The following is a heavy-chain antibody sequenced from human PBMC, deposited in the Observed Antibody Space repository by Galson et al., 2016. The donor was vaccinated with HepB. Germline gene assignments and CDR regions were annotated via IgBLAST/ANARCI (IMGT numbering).Heavy chain of an antibody. V-gene: IGHV4-34*01. J-gene: IGHJ5*02. CDR2: INHSGPI. CDR3: ARRTVVPTAGNWFDP. Sequence: ETLSPTCAVYGGSFSDYYWSWIRQPPGKGLEWIGEINHSGPINYNPSLKSRVTISVDTSKNQFSLNLGSVTAADTAVYYCARRTVVPTAGNWFDPWGQGTLVTVAS. D-gene: IGHD2-2*01. CDR1: GGSFSDYY.